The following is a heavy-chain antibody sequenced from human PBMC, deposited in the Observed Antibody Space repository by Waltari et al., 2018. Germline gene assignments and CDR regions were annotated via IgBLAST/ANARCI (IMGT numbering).Heavy chain of an antibody. D-gene: IGHD3-22*01. V-gene: IGHV4-38-2*02. J-gene: IGHJ5*02. Sequence: QVQLQESGPGLVKPSETLSLTCTVSGYSINSGYYWGWIRQPPGTGLEWIGTIYHSGGTKYNPSLKSRVTISVDTSKNQFSLKLTSVTAADAAVYYCARLDRFSDYNWFDPWGHGTLVTVSS. CDR3: ARLDRFSDYNWFDP. CDR1: GYSINSGYY. CDR2: IYHSGGT.